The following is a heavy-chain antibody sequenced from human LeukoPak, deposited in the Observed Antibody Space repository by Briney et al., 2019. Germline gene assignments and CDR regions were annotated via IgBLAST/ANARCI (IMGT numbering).Heavy chain of an antibody. CDR3: ARGPRRDGYNLYGMDV. D-gene: IGHD5-24*01. CDR2: IYPSGST. Sequence: SQTLSLTCAVSGGSISSGGYSWSWIRQPPGTGLEWLGYIYPSGSTYYNPSLKSRVTISVDRSKNQFSLKLSSVTAADTAVYYCARGPRRDGYNLYGMDVWGQGTTVTVSS. J-gene: IGHJ6*02. V-gene: IGHV4-30-2*01. CDR1: GGSISSGGYS.